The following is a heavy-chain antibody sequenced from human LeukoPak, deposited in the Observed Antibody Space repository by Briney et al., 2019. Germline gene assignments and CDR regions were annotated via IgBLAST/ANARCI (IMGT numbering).Heavy chain of an antibody. D-gene: IGHD5-18*01. CDR3: ARALWGDGYSYGYGDY. CDR1: GYTFTSYG. CDR2: ISAYNGNT. Sequence: GASVKVSCKASGYTFTSYGISWVRQAPGQGLEWMGWISAYNGNTNYAQKFQGRVTITADKSTTTAYMELSSLRFEDTAVYYCARALWGDGYSYGYGDYWGQGTLVTVSS. V-gene: IGHV1-18*01. J-gene: IGHJ4*02.